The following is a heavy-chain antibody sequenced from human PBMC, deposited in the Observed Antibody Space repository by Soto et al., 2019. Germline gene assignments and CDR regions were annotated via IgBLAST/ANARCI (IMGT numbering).Heavy chain of an antibody. CDR1: GFTFSSYA. D-gene: IGHD6-19*01. J-gene: IGHJ4*02. Sequence: PGGSLRLSCAASGFTFSSYAMSWVRQAPGKGLEWVSAISGSGGSTYYADSVKGRFTISRDNSKNTLYLQMNSLRAEDTAVYYCATTIAVAGSYDYWGQGTLVTVSS. CDR3: ATTIAVAGSYDY. CDR2: ISGSGGST. V-gene: IGHV3-23*01.